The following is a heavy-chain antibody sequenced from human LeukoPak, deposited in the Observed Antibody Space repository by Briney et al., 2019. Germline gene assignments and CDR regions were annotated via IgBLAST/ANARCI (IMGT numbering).Heavy chain of an antibody. Sequence: ASVKVSCKASGYTFTGYYMHWVRQAPGQGLEWMAWIDPNSGATNYAHKFQGRVTLTRDTSISTAYMEVSSLRSDDTAVYYCARELIDFHDHTNKGFFDSWGQGTLVTVSS. D-gene: IGHD3/OR15-3a*01. CDR1: GYTFTGYY. CDR3: ARELIDFHDHTNKGFFDS. V-gene: IGHV1-2*02. J-gene: IGHJ4*02. CDR2: IDPNSGAT.